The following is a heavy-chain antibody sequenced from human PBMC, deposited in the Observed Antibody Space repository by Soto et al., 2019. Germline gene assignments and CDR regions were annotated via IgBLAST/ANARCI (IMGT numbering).Heavy chain of an antibody. J-gene: IGHJ6*02. CDR2: MSFDGSDT. D-gene: IGHD3-10*01. Sequence: QVQLVESGGGVVQPGRSLRLSCAASGFTFSSYAMHWVRQAPVKGLERVAVMSFDGSDTYYADSVKGRFTISRDNSKNTLFLQMDSLRAEDTAVYYCARLNTMVRDYYYGMDVWGQGTTVTVSS. V-gene: IGHV3-30-3*01. CDR1: GFTFSSYA. CDR3: ARLNTMVRDYYYGMDV.